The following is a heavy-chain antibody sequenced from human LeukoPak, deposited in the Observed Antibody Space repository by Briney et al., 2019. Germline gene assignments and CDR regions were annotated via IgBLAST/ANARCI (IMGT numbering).Heavy chain of an antibody. CDR1: GYTFTSYA. V-gene: IGHV1-3*01. Sequence: ASVKVSCKASGYTFTSYAMHWVRQAPGQRLEWMGWINAGNGDTKYSQKFQGRVTITRDTSASTAYTELSSLRSEDTAVYYCARGYGDYVWYFDLWGRGTLVTVSS. CDR2: INAGNGDT. D-gene: IGHD4-17*01. CDR3: ARGYGDYVWYFDL. J-gene: IGHJ2*01.